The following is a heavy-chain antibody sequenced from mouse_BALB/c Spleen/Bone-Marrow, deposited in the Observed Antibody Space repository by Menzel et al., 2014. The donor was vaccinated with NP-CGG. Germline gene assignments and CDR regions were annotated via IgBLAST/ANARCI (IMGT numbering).Heavy chain of an antibody. J-gene: IGHJ3*01. V-gene: IGHV2-6-5*01. D-gene: IGHD2-4*01. CDR2: IWGGGST. CDR1: GFSLTDSG. Sequence: QVQLQQPGPGLVAPSQSLSITCTVSGFSLTDSGVSWIRQPPGKGLEWLGIIWGGGSTYYNSDFKSRVNISKDNSKSQVFLKLNSLQTEDTAMYYCAKLSTMITTFAYWGQGTLVTVSA. CDR3: AKLSTMITTFAY.